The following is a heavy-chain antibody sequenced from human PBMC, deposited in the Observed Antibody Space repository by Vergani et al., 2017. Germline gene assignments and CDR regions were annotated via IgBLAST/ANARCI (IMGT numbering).Heavy chain of an antibody. D-gene: IGHD1-1*01. CDR1: GFPFSEYG. CDR2: ISYDGNKK. Sequence: QVQLVESGGGEFQPGRSLRLSCSAAGFPFSEYGVHWVRQAPGKGLEWVSVISYDGNKKNYADSVKGRFTISRDNSKNTLYLEMNALRAEDTAVYYCARDFLTRVTTLDYYYMGVWGKGTTVTVSS. CDR3: ARDFLTRVTTLDYYYMGV. V-gene: IGHV3-30*03. J-gene: IGHJ6*03.